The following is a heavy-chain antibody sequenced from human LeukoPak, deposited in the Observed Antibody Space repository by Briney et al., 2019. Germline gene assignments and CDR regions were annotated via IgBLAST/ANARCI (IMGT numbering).Heavy chain of an antibody. CDR3: ARSGGYSSDYYKVLDY. J-gene: IGHJ4*02. CDR2: IYYSGST. V-gene: IGHV4-59*08. CDR1: GGSISSYY. D-gene: IGHD3-22*01. Sequence: SETLSLTCTVSGGSISSYYWSWIRQPPGKGLEWIGYIYYSGSTNYNPSLKSRVTISVDTSKNQFSLKLSSVTAADTAVYYCARSGGYSSDYYKVLDYWGQGTLVTVSS.